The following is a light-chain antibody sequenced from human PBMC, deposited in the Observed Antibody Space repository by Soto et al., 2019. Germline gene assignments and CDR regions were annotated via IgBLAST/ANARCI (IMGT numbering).Light chain of an antibody. V-gene: IGLV1-44*01. CDR2: SSD. J-gene: IGLJ2*01. Sequence: QSVLTQPPSASGTPGQRVTISCSGSSSNIGSNAVTWYQQVPRTAPKLLIYSSDQRPSGVPDRFSASKSGTSASLAISGLQSEDEADYYCAAWDDSLNGLVFGGGTKLTVL. CDR1: SSNIGSNA. CDR3: AAWDDSLNGLV.